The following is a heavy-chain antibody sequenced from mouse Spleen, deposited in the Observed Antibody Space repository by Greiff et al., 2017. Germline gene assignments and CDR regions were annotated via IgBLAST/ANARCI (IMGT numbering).Heavy chain of an antibody. CDR1: GYTFTSYW. D-gene: IGHD2-4*01. V-gene: IGHV1-55*01. Sequence: QVQLQQPGAELVKPGASVKMSCKASGYTFTSYWITWVKQRPGQGLEWIGDIYPGSGSTNYNEKFKSKATLTVDTSSSTAYMQLSSLTSEDSAVYYCARGGMITRGWFAYWGQGTLVTVSA. CDR3: ARGGMITRGWFAY. J-gene: IGHJ3*01. CDR2: IYPGSGST.